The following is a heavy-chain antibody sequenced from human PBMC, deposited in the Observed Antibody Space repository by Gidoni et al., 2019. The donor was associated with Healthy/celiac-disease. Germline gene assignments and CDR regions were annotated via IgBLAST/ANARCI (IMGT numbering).Heavy chain of an antibody. D-gene: IGHD2-2*02. V-gene: IGHV4-39*01. CDR1: GGSISSSSYY. Sequence: QLQLQESGPGLVKPSETLSLTCTVSGGSISSSSYYWGWIRQPPGKGLEWIGSIYYSGSTYYNPSLKSRVTISVDTSKNQFSLKLSSVTAADTAVYYCARQGFGSYCSSTSCFTKYFDYWGQGTLVTVSS. J-gene: IGHJ4*02. CDR2: IYYSGST. CDR3: ARQGFGSYCSSTSCFTKYFDY.